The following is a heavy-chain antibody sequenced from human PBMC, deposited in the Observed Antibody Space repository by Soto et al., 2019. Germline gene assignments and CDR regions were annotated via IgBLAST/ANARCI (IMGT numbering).Heavy chain of an antibody. CDR1: GYTFTSYY. Sequence: GGPVKVSCKASGYTFTSYYMHWVRQAPGQGLEWMGIINPSGGSTSYAQKFQGRVTMTRDTSTSTVYMELSSLRSEDTAVYYCARGYLIAAAGTGWFDPWGQGTLVTVSS. V-gene: IGHV1-46*01. CDR3: ARGYLIAAAGTGWFDP. D-gene: IGHD6-13*01. CDR2: INPSGGST. J-gene: IGHJ5*02.